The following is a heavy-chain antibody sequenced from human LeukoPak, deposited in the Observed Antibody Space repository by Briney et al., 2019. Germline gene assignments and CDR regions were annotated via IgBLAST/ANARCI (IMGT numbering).Heavy chain of an antibody. Sequence: GGSLRLSCAASGFTFSDYYMSWIRQAPEKGLEWVSFISRGGNTIYYADSVKGRFTVSRDNAKNSLYLQMNSLRAEDTAVYYCASDPLVGAMDYWGQGTLVTVSS. V-gene: IGHV3-11*01. D-gene: IGHD1-26*01. J-gene: IGHJ4*02. CDR3: ASDPLVGAMDY. CDR2: ISRGGNTI. CDR1: GFTFSDYY.